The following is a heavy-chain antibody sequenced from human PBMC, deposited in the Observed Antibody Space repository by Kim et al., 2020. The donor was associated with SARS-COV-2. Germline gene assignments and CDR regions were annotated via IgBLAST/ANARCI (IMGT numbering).Heavy chain of an antibody. J-gene: IGHJ4*02. V-gene: IGHV1-69*08. CDR3: ARDRGVGIDY. CDR1: GDKFSDYT. CDR2: ILPLLNTP. Sequence: SVKVSCKASGDKFSDYTFNWVRQAPGHGLEWMGGILPLLNTPTYAQKFQCRVTVSADTSTSTVYIALTGLTNADTAVLYCARDRGVGIDYWGQGTL. D-gene: IGHD1-26*01.